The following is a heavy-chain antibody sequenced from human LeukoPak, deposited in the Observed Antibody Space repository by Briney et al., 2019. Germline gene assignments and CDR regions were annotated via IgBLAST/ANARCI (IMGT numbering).Heavy chain of an antibody. CDR2: ISTSSSYI. CDR1: GFTFSSYS. CDR3: VKDRRNPYRPEGPFDP. Sequence: GGSLRLSCAASGFTFSSYSMNWVRQAPGEGLEWVSSISTSSSYIYYADSVRGRFTISRDNAKNSLYLQMNSLRPEDTALYYCVKDRRNPYRPEGPFDPWGQGTLVTVSS. J-gene: IGHJ5*02. D-gene: IGHD1-14*01. V-gene: IGHV3-21*04.